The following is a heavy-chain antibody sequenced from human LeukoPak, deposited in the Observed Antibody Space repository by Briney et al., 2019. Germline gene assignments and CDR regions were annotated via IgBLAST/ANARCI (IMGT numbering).Heavy chain of an antibody. CDR1: GFTFSSYG. V-gene: IGHV3-30*18. Sequence: GGSLRLSCAASGFTFSSYGMHWVRQAPGKGLEWVAVISYDGSNNYYADSVKGRFTISRDNSKNTLYLQMNSLRAEDTAVYYCAKDRYYYDSEDYFDYWGQGTLVTVSS. CDR2: ISYDGSNN. D-gene: IGHD3-22*01. CDR3: AKDRYYYDSEDYFDY. J-gene: IGHJ4*02.